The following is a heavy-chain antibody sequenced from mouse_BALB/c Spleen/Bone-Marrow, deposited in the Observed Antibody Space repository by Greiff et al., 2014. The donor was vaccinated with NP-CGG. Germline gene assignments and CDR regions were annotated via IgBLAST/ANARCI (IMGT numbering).Heavy chain of an antibody. V-gene: IGHV1S56*01. CDR3: ARDTIDY. CDR2: IYPGNVNT. Sequence: QVHVKQSRPELVKPGASVRISCKASGYTFTSYYIHWVKRRPGQGLEWIGWIYPGNVNTKYNEKFKGKATLTADKSSSTAYMQLSSLTSEDSSVYFCARDTIDYWGQGTSVTVSS. CDR1: GYTFTSYY. J-gene: IGHJ4*01.